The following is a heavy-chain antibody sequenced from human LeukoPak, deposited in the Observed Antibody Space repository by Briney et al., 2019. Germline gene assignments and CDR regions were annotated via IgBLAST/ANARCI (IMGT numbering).Heavy chain of an antibody. D-gene: IGHD7-27*01. CDR3: ARLNGDREFDH. J-gene: IGHJ4*02. Sequence: VVSVKVSCKTFGYIFSGHYMHWVRQAPGQGLEWMGWINCNSGDTRSEQKFQGRVTMTRDTSISTVYMEVSSVRFDDTALYYCARLNGDREFDHWGQGTLVTVSS. CDR1: GYIFSGHY. V-gene: IGHV1-2*02. CDR2: INCNSGDT.